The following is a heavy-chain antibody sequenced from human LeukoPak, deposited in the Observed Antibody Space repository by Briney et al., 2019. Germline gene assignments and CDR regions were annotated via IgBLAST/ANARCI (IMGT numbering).Heavy chain of an antibody. D-gene: IGHD6-6*01. CDR3: AKDIVGSSRD. CDR2: ISYDGSNK. J-gene: IGHJ4*02. V-gene: IGHV3-30*04. CDR1: GFTFSSYA. Sequence: PGGSLRLSCAASGFTFSSYAMHWVRQAPGKGLEWVAVISYDGSNKYYADSVKGRFTISRDNSKNTLYLQMNSLRAEDTAVYYCAKDIVGSSRDWGQGTLVTVSS.